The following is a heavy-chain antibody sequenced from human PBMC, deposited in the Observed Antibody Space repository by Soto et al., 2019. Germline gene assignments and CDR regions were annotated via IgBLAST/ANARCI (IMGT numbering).Heavy chain of an antibody. J-gene: IGHJ4*02. CDR1: GGSISSYY. V-gene: IGHV4-59*01. CDR2: IYYSGST. Sequence: SETLSLTCTVSGGSISSYYWSWIRQPPGKGLEWIGYIYYSGSTNYNPSLKSRVTISVDTSKNQFSLKLSSVTAADTAVYFCARDRRDGYKRYFEFWGQGNQVTVSS. CDR3: ARDRRDGYKRYFEF. D-gene: IGHD5-12*01.